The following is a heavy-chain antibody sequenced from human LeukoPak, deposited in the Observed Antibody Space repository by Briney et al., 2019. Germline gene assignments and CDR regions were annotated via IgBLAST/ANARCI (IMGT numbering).Heavy chain of an antibody. J-gene: IGHJ4*02. CDR3: ARWGGTRQYYFDY. Sequence: PGGSLRLSCAVSGFIFSDYGFHWVRQAPGKGLEWVAVTRFDGSIKQYADSVKGRFTISRDDSKNTLYLQMNFLKSEHTAVYYCARWGGTRQYYFDYWGQGTLVTVSS. CDR2: TRFDGSIK. V-gene: IGHV3-33*01. D-gene: IGHD1-1*01. CDR1: GFIFSDYG.